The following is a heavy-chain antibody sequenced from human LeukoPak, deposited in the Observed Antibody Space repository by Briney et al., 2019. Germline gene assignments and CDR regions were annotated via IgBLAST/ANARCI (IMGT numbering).Heavy chain of an antibody. D-gene: IGHD3-10*01. CDR2: ISSSSSTI. CDR1: GFTFSSYS. CDR3: ARGEYGSGTKYDY. V-gene: IGHV3-48*01. Sequence: PGGSLRLSCAASGFTFSSYSMNWVRQAPGKGLEWVSYISSSSSTIYYAHSVKSRFTISRDNAKNSLYLQMNSLRAEDTAVYYCARGEYGSGTKYDYWGQGTLVTVSS. J-gene: IGHJ4*02.